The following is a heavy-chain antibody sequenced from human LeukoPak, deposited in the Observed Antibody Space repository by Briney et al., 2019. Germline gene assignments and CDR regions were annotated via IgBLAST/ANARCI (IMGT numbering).Heavy chain of an antibody. CDR3: ARVLRGVITNYYYYMDV. Sequence: GGSLRLSCAASGFTFSSYGMSWVRQAPGKVLEWVSAISGSGGSTYYADSVKGRFTISRDNAKNSLYLQMNSLRAEDTAVYYCARVLRGVITNYYYYMDVWGKGTTVTVSS. J-gene: IGHJ6*03. CDR1: GFTFSSYG. V-gene: IGHV3-23*01. D-gene: IGHD3-10*01. CDR2: ISGSGGST.